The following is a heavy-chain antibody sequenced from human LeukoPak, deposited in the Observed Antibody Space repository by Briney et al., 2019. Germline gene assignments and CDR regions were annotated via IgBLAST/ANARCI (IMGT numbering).Heavy chain of an antibody. CDR3: ARHTSGGFFDP. D-gene: IGHD2-15*01. CDR2: INPGDSDT. CDR1: GYSFTSQW. Sequence: GESLKISCKGSGYSFTSQWIGWVRQMPGKGLEWMGIINPGDSDTRYSPSFQGQVTISADKSISTAYLQWSSLKATDTAMFYCARHTSGGFFDPWGQGTLVTVSS. V-gene: IGHV5-51*01. J-gene: IGHJ5*02.